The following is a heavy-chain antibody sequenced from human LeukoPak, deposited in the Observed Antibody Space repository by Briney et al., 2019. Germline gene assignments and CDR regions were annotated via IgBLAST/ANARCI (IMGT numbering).Heavy chain of an antibody. J-gene: IGHJ4*02. Sequence: GGTLRLSCAASGFTFSTYRMHWVRQAPGKGLEWVPSLRGSSTYINYANSVKGRFTISRDDAKNSLYLQMNSQSAEDTAVYYCARYVVYGSGKYYFDYWGQGTLVTVSS. CDR1: GFTFSTYR. CDR2: LRGSSTYI. V-gene: IGHV3-21*01. D-gene: IGHD3-10*01. CDR3: ARYVVYGSGKYYFDY.